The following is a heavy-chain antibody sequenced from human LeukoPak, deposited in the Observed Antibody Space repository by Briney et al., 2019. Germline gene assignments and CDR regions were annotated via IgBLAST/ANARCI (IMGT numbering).Heavy chain of an antibody. CDR3: ARGGYYDSSGPFDY. V-gene: IGHV4-34*01. D-gene: IGHD3-22*01. Sequence: PSETLSLTCAVYGGSFSGYYWSWIRQPPGKGLEWIGEINHSGSTNYNPSLKSRVTIPVDTSKNQFSLKLSSVTAADTAVYYCARGGYYDSSGPFDYWGQGTLITVSS. CDR2: INHSGST. CDR1: GGSFSGYY. J-gene: IGHJ4*02.